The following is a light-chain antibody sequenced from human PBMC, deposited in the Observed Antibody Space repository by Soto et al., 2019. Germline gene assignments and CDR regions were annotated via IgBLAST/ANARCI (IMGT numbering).Light chain of an antibody. Sequence: QSALTQPASLSGSPGQSITISCTGTSSDVGGYNYVSWYQQHPGKAPKLMIYDVSNRPSGVSNRFSGSKSGNTASLTISGLQAEDEADYYRSSYRASSTTHYVFGTGTKVTVL. J-gene: IGLJ1*01. CDR1: SSDVGGYNY. V-gene: IGLV2-14*03. CDR3: SSYRASSTTHYV. CDR2: DVS.